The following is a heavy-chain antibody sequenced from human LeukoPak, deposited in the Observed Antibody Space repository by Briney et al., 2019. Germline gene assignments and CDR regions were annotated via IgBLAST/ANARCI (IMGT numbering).Heavy chain of an antibody. D-gene: IGHD2-21*01. CDR1: GLRFTSYW. V-gene: IGHV3-7*01. CDR3: ATTFPYCGDGSCKL. CDR2: INQGGNTV. J-gene: IGHJ4*02. Sequence: GGSLRLSCAASGLRFTSYWMSWVRQAPGKGLEWVANINQGGNTVNYVDSVKGRVSISRDNANNALFLQMHSLRFEDTAIYYCATTFPYCGDGSCKLGGQGAQVTVSS.